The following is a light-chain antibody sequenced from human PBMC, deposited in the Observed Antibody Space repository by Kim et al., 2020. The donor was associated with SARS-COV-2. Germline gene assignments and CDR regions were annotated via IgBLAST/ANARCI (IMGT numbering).Light chain of an antibody. J-gene: IGLJ1*01. CDR1: SNNVGNQG. V-gene: IGLV10-54*01. CDR3: SAWDSSLSAYV. CDR2: RNN. Sequence: QAGLTQPPSVSKGLGQTATLTCTGNSNNVGNQGAAWLQQHQGHPPKLLSYRNNNRPSGISERLSASRSGNTASLTITGLQPEDEADYYCSAWDSSLSAYVFGAGTKVTVL.